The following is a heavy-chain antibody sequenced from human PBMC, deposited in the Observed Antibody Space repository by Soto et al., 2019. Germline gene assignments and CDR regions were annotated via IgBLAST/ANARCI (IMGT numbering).Heavy chain of an antibody. CDR3: ARYKTNEYYDDSSGYYPPDYYYGMDV. V-gene: IGHV1-8*01. Sequence: ASVKFSSKDSGYTFTSYDINWVRQATGQGLEWIGWMNPNSGNTGYAQKFQGRVTMTRNTSISTAYMELSSLRSEDTAVYYCARYKTNEYYDDSSGYYPPDYYYGMDVWGQGTTDTVSS. CDR1: GYTFTSYD. J-gene: IGHJ6*02. D-gene: IGHD3-22*01. CDR2: MNPNSGNT.